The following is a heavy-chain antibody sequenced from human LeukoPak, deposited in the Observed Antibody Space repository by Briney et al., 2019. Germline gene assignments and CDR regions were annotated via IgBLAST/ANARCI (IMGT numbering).Heavy chain of an antibody. J-gene: IGHJ4*02. CDR1: GFTFSSYG. V-gene: IGHV3-30*18. Sequence: GGSLRLSCAASGFTFSSYGMHWVRQAPGKGLEWVAVISYDGSNKYYADSVKGRFTISRDNSNNTLYLQMNSLRAEDTAVYYCAKSEYYDFWSGYYYFDYWGQGTLVTVSS. CDR3: AKSEYYDFWSGYYYFDY. D-gene: IGHD3-3*01. CDR2: ISYDGSNK.